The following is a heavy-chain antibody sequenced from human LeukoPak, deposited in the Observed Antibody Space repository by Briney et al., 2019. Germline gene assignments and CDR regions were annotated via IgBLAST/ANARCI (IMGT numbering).Heavy chain of an antibody. J-gene: IGHJ4*02. CDR2: MYYSGST. CDR1: GGSISSSSYY. CDR3: ARGKLGGYYYDSSEEYYFDF. D-gene: IGHD3-22*01. V-gene: IGHV4-39*07. Sequence: SETLSLTCTVSGGSISSSSYYWGWIRQPPGKGLVWIGSMYYSGSTYYNPSLKSRVTISVDTSRNQFSLKLSSVTAADTAVYYCARGKLGGYYYDSSEEYYFDFWGQGTLVTVSS.